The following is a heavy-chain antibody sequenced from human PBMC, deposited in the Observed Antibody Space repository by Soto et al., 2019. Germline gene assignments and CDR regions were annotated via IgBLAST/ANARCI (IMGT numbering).Heavy chain of an antibody. CDR1: GGSFSGYY. D-gene: IGHD3-3*01. Sequence: SETLSLTCAVYGGSFSGYYWSWIRQPPGKGLEWIGEINHSGSTNYNPSLKSRVTISVDTSKNQFSLKLSSVTAADTAVYYCARAFSGYDFWSGLFNWFDPWGQGTLVTVSS. CDR2: INHSGST. J-gene: IGHJ5*02. V-gene: IGHV4-34*01. CDR3: ARAFSGYDFWSGLFNWFDP.